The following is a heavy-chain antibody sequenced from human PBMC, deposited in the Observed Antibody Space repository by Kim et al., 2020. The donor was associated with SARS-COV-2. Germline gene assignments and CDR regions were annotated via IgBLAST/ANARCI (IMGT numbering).Heavy chain of an antibody. CDR1: GFTFSSYE. J-gene: IGHJ4*02. CDR3: ARDPAGELEPMYLRIWFDY. V-gene: IGHV3-48*03. D-gene: IGHD1-1*01. CDR2: ISSSGSTI. Sequence: GGSLRLSCAASGFTFSSYEMNWVRQAPGKGLEWVSYISSSGSTIYYADSVKGRFTISRDNAKNSLYLQMNSLRAEDTAVYYCARDPAGELEPMYLRIWFDYGGQGTLVTVSS.